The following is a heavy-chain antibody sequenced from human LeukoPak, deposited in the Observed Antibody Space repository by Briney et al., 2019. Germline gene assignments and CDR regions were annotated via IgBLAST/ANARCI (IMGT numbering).Heavy chain of an antibody. CDR3: ARLGNYDRTFDI. J-gene: IGHJ3*02. CDR1: GYTFTGYY. CDR2: INPNSGGT. Sequence: ASVKVSCKASGYTFTGYYMHWVRQAPGQGLEWMGWINPNSGGTNYAQKFQGRVTMTRVTSISTAYMELSRLRSDDTAVYYCARLGNYDRTFDIWGQGTMVTVSS. V-gene: IGHV1-2*02. D-gene: IGHD3-22*01.